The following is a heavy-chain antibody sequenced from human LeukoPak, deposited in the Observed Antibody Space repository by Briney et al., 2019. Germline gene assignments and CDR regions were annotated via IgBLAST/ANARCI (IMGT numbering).Heavy chain of an antibody. J-gene: IGHJ4*02. Sequence: GRSLRLSCAASGFTFDDYAMHWVRQAPGKGLEWVSGISWNSGSIGYADSVKGRFTISRDNAKNSLYLQMNSLRAEDTAVYYCARVGGTSPQSDYWGQGTLVTVSS. CDR1: GFTFDDYA. CDR3: ARVGGTSPQSDY. CDR2: ISWNSGSI. V-gene: IGHV3-9*01. D-gene: IGHD1-1*01.